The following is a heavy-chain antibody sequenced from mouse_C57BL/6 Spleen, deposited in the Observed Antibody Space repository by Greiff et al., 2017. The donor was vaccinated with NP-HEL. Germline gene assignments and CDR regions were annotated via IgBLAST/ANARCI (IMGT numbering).Heavy chain of an antibody. Sequence: QVQLQQPGAELVKPGASVKLSCKASGYTFTSYWMHWVKQRPGHGLEWIGMIHPNSGSTNYNEKFKSKATLTVDKSSSTAYMQLSSLTSEDSAVYYCARSGTGGDWYFDVWGTGTTVTVSS. CDR1: GYTFTSYW. CDR2: IHPNSGST. V-gene: IGHV1-64*01. CDR3: ARSGTGGDWYFDV. D-gene: IGHD3-3*01. J-gene: IGHJ1*03.